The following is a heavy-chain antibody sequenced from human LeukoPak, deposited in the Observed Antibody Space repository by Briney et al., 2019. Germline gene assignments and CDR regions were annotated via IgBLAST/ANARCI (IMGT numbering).Heavy chain of an antibody. CDR1: GGSISDSSYS. CDR2: IYHSGTT. CDR3: VRGSDYYGTGYYNIFDS. D-gene: IGHD3-10*01. J-gene: IGHJ4*02. V-gene: IGHV4-39*07. Sequence: SETLSLTCTVAGGSISDSSYSWGWIRQSPGKGLEWIATIYHSGTTYYNPSLESRVTISVDMSNSQFSLRLTSVTAADTAVYYCVRGSDYYGTGYYNIFDSWGQGTLVTVSS.